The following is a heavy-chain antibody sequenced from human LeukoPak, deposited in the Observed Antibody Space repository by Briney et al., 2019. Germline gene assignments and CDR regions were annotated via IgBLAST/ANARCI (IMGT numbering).Heavy chain of an antibody. Sequence: SETLSLTCTVSGASVSSYYWSWIRQPPGKGPEWIGYFSYSGSTNYNPSLKSRVTISVDTSKNQFSLNLSSVTAADTAVYYCARSYRGYTTNWGQGTLVTVSS. V-gene: IGHV4-59*02. CDR3: ARSYRGYTTN. J-gene: IGHJ4*02. CDR2: FSYSGST. D-gene: IGHD3-22*01. CDR1: GASVSSYY.